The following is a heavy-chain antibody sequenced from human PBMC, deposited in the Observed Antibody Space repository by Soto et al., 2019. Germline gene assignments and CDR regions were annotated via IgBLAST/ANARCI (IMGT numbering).Heavy chain of an antibody. J-gene: IGHJ4*02. CDR1: GFTFSTYA. V-gene: IGHV3-23*01. D-gene: IGHD6-19*01. CDR3: AKERSSGWSFDY. CDR2: ISGSGDST. Sequence: PGGSLRLSCAASGFTFSTYAMNWVRQAPGKGLEWVSGISGSGDSTYYADSVKGRLTVSRDNSKNTLYLQMNSLRAEDTAVFYCAKERSSGWSFDYWGQGTLVTVSS.